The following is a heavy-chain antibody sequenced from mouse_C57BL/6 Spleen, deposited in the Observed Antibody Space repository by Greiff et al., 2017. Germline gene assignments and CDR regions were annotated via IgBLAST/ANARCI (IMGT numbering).Heavy chain of an antibody. V-gene: IGHV1-67*01. CDR1: GYTFTDYA. J-gene: IGHJ1*03. CDR3: ARAPFITTVVEHWYFDV. Sequence: VQGVESGPELVRPGVSVKISCKGSGYTFTDYAMHWVKQSHAKSLEWIGVISTYYGDASYNQKFKDKATMTVDKSSSTAYMELARLTSEDSAVYYCARAPFITTVVEHWYFDVWGTGTTVTVSS. CDR2: ISTYYGDA. D-gene: IGHD1-1*01.